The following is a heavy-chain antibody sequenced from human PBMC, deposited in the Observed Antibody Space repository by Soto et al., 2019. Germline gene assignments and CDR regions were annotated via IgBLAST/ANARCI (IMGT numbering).Heavy chain of an antibody. Sequence: SETLSLTCAVYGGSFSGYYWSWIRQPPGKGLEWIGEINHSGSTNYNPSLKSRVTISVDTSKNQFSLKLSSVTAADTAVYYCARGARGNSNYGLDYFDYWGQGTLVT. CDR3: ARGARGNSNYGLDYFDY. J-gene: IGHJ4*02. D-gene: IGHD4-4*01. CDR1: GGSFSGYY. CDR2: INHSGST. V-gene: IGHV4-34*01.